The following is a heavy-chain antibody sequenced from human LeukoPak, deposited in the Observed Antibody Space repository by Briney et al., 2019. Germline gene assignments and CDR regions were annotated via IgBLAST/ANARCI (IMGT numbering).Heavy chain of an antibody. D-gene: IGHD3-10*01. CDR3: ARDRIWFGELWGAFDI. CDR2: IYSGGST. CDR1: GFTVSSNY. V-gene: IGHV3-53*01. Sequence: QTGGSPRLSCAASGFTVSSNYMSWVRQAPGKGLEWVSVIYSGGSTYYADSVKGRFTISRDNSKNTLYLQMNSLRAEDTAVYYCARDRIWFGELWGAFDIWGQGTMVTVSS. J-gene: IGHJ3*02.